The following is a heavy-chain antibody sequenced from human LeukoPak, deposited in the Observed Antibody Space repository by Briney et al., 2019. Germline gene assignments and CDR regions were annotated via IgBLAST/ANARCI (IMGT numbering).Heavy chain of an antibody. CDR3: AKSWNYYDSSGDDALDI. D-gene: IGHD3-22*01. Sequence: GGSLRLSCAASGFTFTDYNMNWVRQAPGKGLDWVSSISTTSSYIYYADSLKGRFTISRDNAKNSLYLQMNSLRAEDTAVYYCAKSWNYYDSSGDDALDIWGQGTMVTVSS. V-gene: IGHV3-21*04. CDR1: GFTFTDYN. CDR2: ISTTSSYI. J-gene: IGHJ3*02.